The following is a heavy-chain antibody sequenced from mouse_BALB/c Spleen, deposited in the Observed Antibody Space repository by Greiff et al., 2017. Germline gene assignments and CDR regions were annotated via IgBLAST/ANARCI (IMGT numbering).Heavy chain of an antibody. CDR1: GFTFSDYY. CDR3: ARDLYGNYSAY. D-gene: IGHD2-10*02. Sequence: EVKLMESGGGLVKPGGSLKLSCAASGFTFSDYYMYWVRQTPEKRLEWVATISDGGSYTYYPDSVKGRFTISRDNAKNNLYLQMSSLKSEDTAMYYCARDLYGNYSAYWGQGTLVTVSA. CDR2: ISDGGSYT. J-gene: IGHJ3*01. V-gene: IGHV5-4*02.